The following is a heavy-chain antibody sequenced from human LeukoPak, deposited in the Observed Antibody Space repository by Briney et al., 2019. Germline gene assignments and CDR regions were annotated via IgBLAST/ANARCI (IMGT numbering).Heavy chain of an antibody. Sequence: PSETLSLICTVSGGSTTNSYWSWIRHSAGTGMEWIGRIHATGSTNYNPSLTSRVSMPLDMPTNQFSLTLSAVTVADTATYYCARIFDRDVWGQGTLVTVSP. CDR1: GGSTTNSY. D-gene: IGHD3-9*01. CDR2: IHATGST. V-gene: IGHV4-4*07. CDR3: ARIFDRDV. J-gene: IGHJ3*01.